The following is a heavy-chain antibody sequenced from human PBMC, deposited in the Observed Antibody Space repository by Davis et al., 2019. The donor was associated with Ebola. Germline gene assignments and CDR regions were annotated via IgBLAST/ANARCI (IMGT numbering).Heavy chain of an antibody. D-gene: IGHD4-11*01. CDR3: TKVSITVGARYFDS. J-gene: IGHJ4*02. Sequence: GESLKISCAASGFTFSSYAMSWVRQAPGRGLEWVGRARRKVDNYDTEYAASVKGRFIISRDDSTNSLYLEMNSLRTEDTAVYYCTKVSITVGARYFDSWGQGILVTVSS. CDR1: GFTFSSYA. CDR2: ARRKVDNYDT. V-gene: IGHV3-72*01.